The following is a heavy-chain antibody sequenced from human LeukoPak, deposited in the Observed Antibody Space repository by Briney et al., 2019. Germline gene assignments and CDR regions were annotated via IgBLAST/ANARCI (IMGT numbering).Heavy chain of an antibody. J-gene: IGHJ6*03. D-gene: IGHD6-13*01. CDR1: GGFFSGYY. Sequence: PSETLSLTCAVYGGFFSGYYWTWIRQSPGKGLEWIGETDHSGSTIYNPSLKSRVAISVDTSKNQFSLHLSSVTAADTSIYYCAIMAASGIPRGYYYVDVCGKGTTVTVSS. V-gene: IGHV4-34*01. CDR2: TDHSGST. CDR3: AIMAASGIPRGYYYVDV.